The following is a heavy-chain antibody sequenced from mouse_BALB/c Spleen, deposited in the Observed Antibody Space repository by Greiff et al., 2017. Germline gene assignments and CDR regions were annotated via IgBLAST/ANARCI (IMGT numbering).Heavy chain of an antibody. V-gene: IGHV1-4*01. D-gene: IGHD2-1*01. CDR2: INPSSGYT. CDR3: ARDGIYYGNYPYYFDY. CDR1: GYTFTSYT. J-gene: IGHJ2*01. Sequence: QVQLQQSGAELARPGASVKMSCKASGYTFTSYTMHWVKQRPGQGLEWIGYINPSSGYTNYNQKFKDKATLTADKSSSTAYMQLSSLTSEDSAVYYCARDGIYYGNYPYYFDYWGQGTTLTVSS.